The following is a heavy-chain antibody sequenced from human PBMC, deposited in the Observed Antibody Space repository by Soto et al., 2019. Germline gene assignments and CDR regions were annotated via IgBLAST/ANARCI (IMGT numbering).Heavy chain of an antibody. D-gene: IGHD5-12*01. J-gene: IGHJ4*02. CDR1: GFSVTANY. Sequence: ESGGGLIHPGGSLRLSCEVSGFSVTANYMSWVRQAPGKGLEWVSVIYSGGSTYYIDSVKGRFSISRDISKNTLYLQMNSLRAEDTAVYYCHGYGYWGQGTLVTVSS. V-gene: IGHV3-53*01. CDR2: IYSGGST. CDR3: HGYGY.